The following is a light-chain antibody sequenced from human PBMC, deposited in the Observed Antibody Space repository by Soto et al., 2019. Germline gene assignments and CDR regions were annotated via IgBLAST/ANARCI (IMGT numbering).Light chain of an antibody. V-gene: IGLV2-14*01. CDR1: SSDVGGYNY. CDR3: SSYTSSSTPYVV. J-gene: IGLJ2*01. Sequence: QSALTQPASVSGSPGQSITISCTGTSSDVGGYNYVSWYQQHPGKAPKLMIYEVSNRPSGVSNRFSGSKSGSTASLTISGLQAEDESDYYCSSYTSSSTPYVVFGGGTKVTVL. CDR2: EVS.